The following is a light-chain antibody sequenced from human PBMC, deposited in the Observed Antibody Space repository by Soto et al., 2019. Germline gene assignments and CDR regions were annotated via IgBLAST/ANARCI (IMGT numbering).Light chain of an antibody. Sequence: DIQMTQSPSSLSASVGDRVTITCRASQSISSYLNWYQQKPGKAPKLLIYAASSLQSGVPSRFSGSGSGTDLTLTISSLQPEDVATYYCQQSYSTPPLTFGQGTKVEIK. CDR3: QQSYSTPPLT. CDR2: AAS. V-gene: IGKV1-39*01. J-gene: IGKJ1*01. CDR1: QSISSY.